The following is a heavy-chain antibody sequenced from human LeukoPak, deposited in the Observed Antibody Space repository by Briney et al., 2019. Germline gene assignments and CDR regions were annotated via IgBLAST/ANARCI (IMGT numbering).Heavy chain of an antibody. CDR1: GGSFSGYY. Sequence: SETLSLTCAVYGGSFSGYYWSWIRQPPGKGLEWIGEINHSGSTNYNPSLKSRVTISVDTSKNQFSLKLSSVTAADTAVYYCARGPNYYDSSGYYYCNYWGQGTLVTVSS. D-gene: IGHD3-22*01. J-gene: IGHJ4*02. CDR2: INHSGST. CDR3: ARGPNYYDSSGYYYCNY. V-gene: IGHV4-34*01.